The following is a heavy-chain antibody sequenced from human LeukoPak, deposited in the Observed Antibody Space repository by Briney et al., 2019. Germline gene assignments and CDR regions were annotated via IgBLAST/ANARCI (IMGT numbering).Heavy chain of an antibody. CDR1: GFTFSSYA. CDR2: ISGSGGST. V-gene: IGHV3-23*01. CDR3: VRDGVGAPPFDY. Sequence: GGSLRLSCAASGFTFSSYAMSWVRQAPGKGLEWVSAISGSGGSTYYADSVKGRFTISRDNSKNTLYLQMNSLRAEDTAVYYCVRDGVGAPPFDYWGQGALVTVSS. D-gene: IGHD1-26*01. J-gene: IGHJ4*02.